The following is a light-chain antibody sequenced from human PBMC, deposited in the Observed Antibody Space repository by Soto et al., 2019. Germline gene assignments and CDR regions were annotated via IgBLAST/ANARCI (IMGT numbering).Light chain of an antibody. J-gene: IGKJ1*01. V-gene: IGKV1-8*01. Sequence: AIRMTQSPSSFSASTGDRVTITCRASQGISSYLAWYQQKPGKAPKLLIYAASTLQSGVPSWFSGSGSGTDFTLTISCLQSEDFATYYCQQYYSYPQTFGQGTKVEIK. CDR3: QQYYSYPQT. CDR2: AAS. CDR1: QGISSY.